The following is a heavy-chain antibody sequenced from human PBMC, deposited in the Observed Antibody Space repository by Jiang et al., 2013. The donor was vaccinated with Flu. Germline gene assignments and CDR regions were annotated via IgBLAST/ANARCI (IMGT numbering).Heavy chain of an antibody. CDR3: ARHPEHSGLEY. J-gene: IGHJ4*02. D-gene: IGHD1-14*01. V-gene: IGHV5-10-1*01. CDR2: IDPNDSYT. Sequence: GRIDPNDSYTNYSPSLEGHVTISVDKAISAAYLQWSSLKAADTATYYCARHPEHSGLEYWGQGTRVTVSS.